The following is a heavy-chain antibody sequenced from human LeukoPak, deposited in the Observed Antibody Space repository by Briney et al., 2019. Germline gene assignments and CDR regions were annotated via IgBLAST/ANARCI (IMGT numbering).Heavy chain of an antibody. D-gene: IGHD5-24*01. CDR1: GGSISSYY. V-gene: IGHV4-39*01. Sequence: SETLSLTCTVSGGSISSYYWGWIRQPPGKGLEWIGSIYYSGSTYYNPSLKSRVTISVDTSKNQFSLKLSSVTAADTAVYYCASVEMATILYFDYWGQGTLVTVSS. CDR3: ASVEMATILYFDY. J-gene: IGHJ4*02. CDR2: IYYSGST.